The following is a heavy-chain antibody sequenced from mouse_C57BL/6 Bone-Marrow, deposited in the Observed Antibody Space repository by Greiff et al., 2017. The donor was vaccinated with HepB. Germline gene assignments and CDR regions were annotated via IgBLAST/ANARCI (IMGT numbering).Heavy chain of an antibody. Sequence: QVTLKESGPGILQPSQTLSLTCSFSGFSLSTFGMGVGWIRQPSGKGLEWLAHIWWDDDTYYNPALKSRLTISKDTSKNQVFLKIANEDTADTATDSCARIDYCCSSYRFAYWGQGTLVTVSA. J-gene: IGHJ3*01. CDR3: ARIDYCCSSYRFAY. CDR1: GFSLSTFGMG. V-gene: IGHV8-8*01. D-gene: IGHD1-1*01. CDR2: IWWDDDT.